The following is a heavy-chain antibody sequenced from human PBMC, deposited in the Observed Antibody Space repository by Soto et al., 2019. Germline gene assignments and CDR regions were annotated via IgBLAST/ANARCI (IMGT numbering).Heavy chain of an antibody. CDR2: IIPIFGTA. J-gene: IGHJ6*02. V-gene: IGHV1-69*01. CDR3: ARDFSPVDATHYYYGMDV. D-gene: IGHD2-15*01. CDR1: GGTFSSYA. Sequence: QVQLVQSGAEVKKPGSSVKVSCKASGGTFSSYAISWVRQAPGQGLEWMGGIIPIFGTANYAQKFQGRVTITADESTSTAYMELSSLRSEDTAVYYCARDFSPVDATHYYYGMDVWGQGTTVTVSS.